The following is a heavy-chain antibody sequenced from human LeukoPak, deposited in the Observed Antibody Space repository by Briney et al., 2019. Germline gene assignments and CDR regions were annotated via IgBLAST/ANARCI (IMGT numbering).Heavy chain of an antibody. D-gene: IGHD3-3*01. J-gene: IGHJ4*02. Sequence: GGSLRLSCAASGFTFSSHAMSWVRQAPGKGLEWISVISGGGDSRYHADSVKGRFITSRDNSKNTLYLQMNSLRAEDTAVYFCAWGGSGYYAYWGQGTLVTVSS. CDR1: GFTFSSHA. CDR2: ISGGGDSR. CDR3: AWGGSGYYAY. V-gene: IGHV3-23*01.